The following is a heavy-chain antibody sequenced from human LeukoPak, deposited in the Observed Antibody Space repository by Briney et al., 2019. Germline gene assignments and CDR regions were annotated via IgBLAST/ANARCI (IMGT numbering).Heavy chain of an antibody. V-gene: IGHV4-39*01. CDR1: GAXMSSGRYY. D-gene: IGHD3-16*01. Sequence: SETLSLTCSVSGAXMSSGRYYWGWVRQPPPKGLEWIASITYSGSTYYNPSLKSRVTISVDTSKNQFSLRLTSVTAADTAVYYCVRLPLVRSWADSDYWGQGTLVTVSS. J-gene: IGHJ4*02. CDR2: ITYSGST. CDR3: VRLPLVRSWADSDY.